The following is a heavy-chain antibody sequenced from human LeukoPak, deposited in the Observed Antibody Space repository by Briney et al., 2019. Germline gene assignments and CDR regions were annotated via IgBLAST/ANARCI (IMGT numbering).Heavy chain of an antibody. V-gene: IGHV4-34*01. CDR2: IYYSGST. J-gene: IGHJ4*02. D-gene: IGHD3-16*01. Sequence: SETLSLTCAVYGGSFSGYYWSWIRQPPGKGLEWIGSIYYSGSTYYNPSLKSRVTISVDTSKNQFSLKLSSVTAADTAVYYCARRDNEYVFDFWGQGTLVTVSS. CDR3: ARRDNEYVFDF. CDR1: GGSFSGYY.